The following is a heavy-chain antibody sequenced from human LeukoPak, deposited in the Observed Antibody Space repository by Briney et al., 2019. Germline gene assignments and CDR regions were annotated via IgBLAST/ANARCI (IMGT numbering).Heavy chain of an antibody. CDR1: GSRFTSYW. CDR2: IYPGDSDT. D-gene: IGHD3-16*01. V-gene: IGHV5-51*01. J-gene: IGHJ6*02. CDR3: AIRGSLVSDYYYGMDV. Sequence: GESLKISCKGSGSRFTSYWIGWVRRMPGKGLEWMGIIYPGDSDTRYSPSFQGQVTISADKSISTAYLQWSSLKASDTAMYYCAIRGSLVSDYYYGMDVWGQGTTVTVSS.